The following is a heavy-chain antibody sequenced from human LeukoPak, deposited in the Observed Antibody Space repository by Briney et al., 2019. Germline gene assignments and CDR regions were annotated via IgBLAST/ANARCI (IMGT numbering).Heavy chain of an antibody. J-gene: IGHJ4*02. CDR3: ARDQLWTTGAFNY. V-gene: IGHV4-38-2*02. CDR1: GYSISSGYY. D-gene: IGHD4-17*01. Sequence: PSETLSLTCTVSGYSISSGYYWGWIRQPPGKGLEWIGSIYHSGSTYYNPSLKSRVTISVDTSKNQFSLMLSSVTAADTAVYYCARDQLWTTGAFNYWGQGTLVTVSS. CDR2: IYHSGST.